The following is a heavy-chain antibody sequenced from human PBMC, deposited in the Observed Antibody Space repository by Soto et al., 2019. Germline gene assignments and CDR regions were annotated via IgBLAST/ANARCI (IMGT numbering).Heavy chain of an antibody. CDR2: ISGSGGST. Sequence: EVQLLESGGGLVQPGGSLRLSCAASGFTFSSYAMSWVRQAPGKGLEWVSAISGSGGSTYYADSVKGRFTVSRDNSKTTLYLQMNSLRAEDKVVYYCAKDVGVVLAAFSTTFDYRGQGALVTVSS. D-gene: IGHD2-15*01. J-gene: IGHJ4*02. CDR1: GFTFSSYA. CDR3: AKDVGVVLAAFSTTFDY. V-gene: IGHV3-23*01.